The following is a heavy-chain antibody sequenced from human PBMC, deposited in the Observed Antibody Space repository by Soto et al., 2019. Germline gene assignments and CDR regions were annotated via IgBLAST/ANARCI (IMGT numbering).Heavy chain of an antibody. V-gene: IGHV3-21*01. Sequence: EVQLVESGGGLVKPGGSLRLSCAASGFTFSSYSMNWVRQAPGKGLEWVSSISSSSSYIYYADSVKGRFTISRDNAKNSLYLQMNSLRAEDTAVYYCARAPEKLDIVVVVAATHYYYYGMDVWGQGTTVTVSS. D-gene: IGHD2-15*01. J-gene: IGHJ6*02. CDR2: ISSSSSYI. CDR1: GFTFSSYS. CDR3: ARAPEKLDIVVVVAATHYYYYGMDV.